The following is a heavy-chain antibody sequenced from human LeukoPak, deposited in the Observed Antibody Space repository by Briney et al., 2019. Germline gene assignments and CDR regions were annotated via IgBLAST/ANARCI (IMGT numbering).Heavy chain of an antibody. CDR1: GFTLSSYA. CDR3: AKAPVTTCSGAYCYPFDY. Sequence: GGSLRLSCAVSGFTLSSYAMSWVRQGPGKGLEWVSAISVSGNTYHADSVKGRFTISRDSSKNTLYLQMNSLRAGDAAVYYCAKAPVTTCSGAYCYPFDYWSQGTLVTVSS. CDR2: ISVSGNT. J-gene: IGHJ4*02. D-gene: IGHD2-15*01. V-gene: IGHV3-23*01.